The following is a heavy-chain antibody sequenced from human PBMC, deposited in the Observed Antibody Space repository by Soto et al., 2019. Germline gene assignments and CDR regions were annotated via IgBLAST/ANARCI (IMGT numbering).Heavy chain of an antibody. CDR3: ARDLLGGYDFDYYYYYGMDV. J-gene: IGHJ6*02. Sequence: GGSLRLSCAVSGFTSSNFVIHWVRQAPGKGLEWVAFIWYDGSNKFYADSVKGRFTISRDNSKNTLYLQMDNLRGDDTAVYYCARDLLGGYDFDYYYYYGMDVWGQGTTVTVSS. CDR2: IWYDGSNK. D-gene: IGHD5-12*01. CDR1: GFTSSNFV. V-gene: IGHV3-33*01.